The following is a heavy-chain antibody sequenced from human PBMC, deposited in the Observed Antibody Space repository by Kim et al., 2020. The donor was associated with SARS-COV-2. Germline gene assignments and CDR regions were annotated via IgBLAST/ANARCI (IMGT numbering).Heavy chain of an antibody. CDR3: ARFRGDSGRHHEIDY. CDR2: ISYSGTT. Sequence: SETLSLTCSVSGASISPYYWTWIRQAPGKGLDWIGFISYSGTTNYSPSLNSRVTISFDKSKNEVSLVLKSMTTADTAVYYCARFRGDSGRHHEIDYWDQGALVTVSS. V-gene: IGHV4-59*01. D-gene: IGHD2-15*01. CDR1: GASISPYY. J-gene: IGHJ4*02.